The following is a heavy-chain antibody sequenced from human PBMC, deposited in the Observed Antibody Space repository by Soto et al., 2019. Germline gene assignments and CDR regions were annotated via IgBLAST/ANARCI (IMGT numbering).Heavy chain of an antibody. CDR1: GFSLSTHRVG. V-gene: IGHV2-5*02. J-gene: IGHJ3*02. CDR2: IYHDDDK. Sequence: QITLKESGPTLVKPTQTLTLTCTFSGFSLSTHRVGVGWIRQPPGKALQWLALIYHDDDKRYSPSLKNRLTSTEDTSNNPVVLTLTNMDPVHTATYCFAPAPHPLLDDPFDIWGQGTMVTVSS. CDR3: APAPHPLLDDPFDI. D-gene: IGHD2-15*01.